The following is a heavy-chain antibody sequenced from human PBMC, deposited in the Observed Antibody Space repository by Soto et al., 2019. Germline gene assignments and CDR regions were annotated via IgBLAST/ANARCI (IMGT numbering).Heavy chain of an antibody. V-gene: IGHV3-9*01. J-gene: IGHJ5*02. Sequence: GGSLRLSXAASGFSIDDFAMHWVRQAPGKGLEWVSSISWDSDKIGYADSVTGRFSVSRDNAKNSLFLQMSSLKPEDTAFYFCAQDNPGRHCDYESTWFEPWGQGTLVTVSS. CDR1: GFSIDDFA. CDR3: AQDNPGRHCDYESTWFEP. D-gene: IGHD4-17*01. CDR2: ISWDSDKI.